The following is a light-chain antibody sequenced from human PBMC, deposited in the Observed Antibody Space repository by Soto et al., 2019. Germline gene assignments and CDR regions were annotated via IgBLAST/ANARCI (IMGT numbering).Light chain of an antibody. CDR1: QILLHRYGYNY. V-gene: IGKV2-28*01. J-gene: IGKJ1*01. CDR3: MQALQTRT. CDR2: LGS. Sequence: VTIQSNLSLPVTSGEAASISFRSRQILLHRYGYNYVDCYLQKPGQSPQLLIELGSNRSSGVPDRCSVSGSGTDFTLKISRVEAEYVGVYYCMQALQTRTVGQGTMVEVK.